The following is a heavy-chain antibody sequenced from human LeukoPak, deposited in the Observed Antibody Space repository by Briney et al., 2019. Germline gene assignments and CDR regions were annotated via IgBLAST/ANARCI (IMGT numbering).Heavy chain of an antibody. Sequence: GGSLRLSCAASGFTFSSYAMSWVRKAPGQGLEWVSVLSGSGGSRYYAESVKGRFTISRDNSKNTLFLQMNSLRAEDTAVYYCAKEVELRFTSIDYWGQGTLVTVSS. CDR2: LSGSGGSR. CDR1: GFTFSSYA. J-gene: IGHJ4*02. D-gene: IGHD1-7*01. V-gene: IGHV3-23*01. CDR3: AKEVELRFTSIDY.